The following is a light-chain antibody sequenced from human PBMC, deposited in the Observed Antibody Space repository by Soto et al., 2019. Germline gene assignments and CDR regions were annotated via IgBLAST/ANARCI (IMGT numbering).Light chain of an antibody. Sequence: EIVLTQSPGTLSLSPGERATLSCRASQSVSSSYLAWYQQKPGQAPRLLIYGASSRATGIPDRFSGSGSGTDFTLTISRLEPEVFAVYYCERYGSSMYTFGQGTKLEIK. CDR2: GAS. CDR3: ERYGSSMYT. J-gene: IGKJ2*01. CDR1: QSVSSSY. V-gene: IGKV3-20*01.